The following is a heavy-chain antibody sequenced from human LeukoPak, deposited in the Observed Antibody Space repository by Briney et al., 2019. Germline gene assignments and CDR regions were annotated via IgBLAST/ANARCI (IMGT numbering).Heavy chain of an antibody. D-gene: IGHD3-10*01. Sequence: GASVKVSCKASGDTFSSFAISWVRQAPGQGLEWMGWINPNSGGTNYAQKFQGRVTMTRDTSINTAYMDLSRLRSDDTAVYYCARPLKVTMIRGAAFRASSDFDPWGQGTLVTVSS. CDR1: GDTFSSFA. J-gene: IGHJ5*02. V-gene: IGHV1-2*02. CDR3: ARPLKVTMIRGAAFRASSDFDP. CDR2: INPNSGGT.